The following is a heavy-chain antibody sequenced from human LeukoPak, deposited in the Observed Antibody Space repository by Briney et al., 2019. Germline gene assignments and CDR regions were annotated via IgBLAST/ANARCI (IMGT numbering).Heavy chain of an antibody. Sequence: PSETLSLTCSVSGYSISSDYYWGWIRQPPGKGLEWIGNVDPSGSTYYNPSLKSRATISLDTSKKQFSLKLTSVTAADTAVYYCATVGASHYGDWYFAYWGQGTLDTVSS. CDR3: ATVGASHYGDWYFAY. V-gene: IGHV4-38-2*01. D-gene: IGHD4-17*01. CDR1: GYSISSDYY. J-gene: IGHJ4*02. CDR2: VDPSGST.